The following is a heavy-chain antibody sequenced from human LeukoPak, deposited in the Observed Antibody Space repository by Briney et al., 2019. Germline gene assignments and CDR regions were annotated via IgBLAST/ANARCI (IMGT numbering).Heavy chain of an antibody. CDR3: AKDVGDFWRPLDD. V-gene: IGHV3-23*01. Sequence: PGGSLRLSCAASGFSFCSYAMSWVRQAPGKGLEWVSAIKGSGGNTYYADSVKGRFTISRDNSKNTLYLQMNSLRAEDTALYYCAKDVGDFWRPLDDWGQGTLVTVSS. J-gene: IGHJ4*02. CDR1: GFSFCSYA. CDR2: IKGSGGNT. D-gene: IGHD3-3*01.